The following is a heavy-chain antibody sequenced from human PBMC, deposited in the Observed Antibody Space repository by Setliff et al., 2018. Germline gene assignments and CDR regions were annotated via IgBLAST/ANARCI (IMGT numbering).Heavy chain of an antibody. V-gene: IGHV3-11*04. CDR3: ARTYGSANSYAFDI. CDR2: ISRGGNTI. Sequence: GSLRLSCVASGFTFSDNYMSWIRQAPGKGLEWVSYISRGGNTIYYADSVKGRFTVSRDNAKDSLHLQMNSLRAEDTAVYYCARTYGSANSYAFDIWGQGTMVTVSS. D-gene: IGHD3-10*01. CDR1: GFTFSDNY. J-gene: IGHJ3*02.